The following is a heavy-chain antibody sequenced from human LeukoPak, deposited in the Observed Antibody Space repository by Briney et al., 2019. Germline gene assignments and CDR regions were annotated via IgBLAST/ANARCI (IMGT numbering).Heavy chain of an antibody. J-gene: IGHJ6*03. Sequence: ASVKVSCEASGYTFTGYYMHWVRQAPGQGLEWMGWINPNSGGTNCAQKFQGRVTMTRDTSIGTAYMELSRLRSDDTAVYYCARRSKVAVAGYYYYMDVWGKGTTVTVSS. CDR1: GYTFTGYY. D-gene: IGHD6-19*01. V-gene: IGHV1-2*02. CDR2: INPNSGGT. CDR3: ARRSKVAVAGYYYYMDV.